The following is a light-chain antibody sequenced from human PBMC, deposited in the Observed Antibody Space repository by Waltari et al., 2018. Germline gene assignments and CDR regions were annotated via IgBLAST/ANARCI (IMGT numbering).Light chain of an antibody. CDR3: QSYDSSPSGVV. V-gene: IGLV1-40*01. CDR2: GST. J-gene: IGLJ2*01. Sequence: QSVLTQPPSVSGAPGQRVTISCTGSSPNIGAGYDVHWYQQLPRTAPKLLIYGSTKRPAGVPDRFSASKSGTSASLAITGLQAEDEADYYCQSYDSSPSGVVFGGGTRLTVL. CDR1: SPNIGAGYD.